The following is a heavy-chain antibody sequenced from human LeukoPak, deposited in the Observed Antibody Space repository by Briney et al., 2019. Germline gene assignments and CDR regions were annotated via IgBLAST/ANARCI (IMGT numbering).Heavy chain of an antibody. V-gene: IGHV4-39*07. D-gene: IGHD3-10*01. Sequence: SETLSLTCTVSGGSISSSSYYWGWIRQPPGKGLEWIGSVYYTGASYYNPSLKSRVTISIDTSKKHFSLKLTSVTAADTAVYYCARARGLGPGGWFDSWGQGTLVTVSS. CDR3: ARARGLGPGGWFDS. J-gene: IGHJ5*01. CDR1: GGSISSSSYY. CDR2: VYYTGAS.